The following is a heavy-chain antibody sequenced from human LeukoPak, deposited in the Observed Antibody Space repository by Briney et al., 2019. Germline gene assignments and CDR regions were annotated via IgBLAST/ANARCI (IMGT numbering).Heavy chain of an antibody. CDR3: AILYCSSTSCYNLYYYGMDV. V-gene: IGHV1-69*04. J-gene: IGHJ6*02. Sequence: AASVKVSCKASGGTFSSYAISWVRQAPGQGLEWMGRIIPIFGIANYAQKFQGRVTITADKSTSTAYMELSSLRSEDTAVYYCAILYCSSTSCYNLYYYGMDVWGQGTTVTVSS. CDR2: IIPIFGIA. D-gene: IGHD2-2*02. CDR1: GGTFSSYA.